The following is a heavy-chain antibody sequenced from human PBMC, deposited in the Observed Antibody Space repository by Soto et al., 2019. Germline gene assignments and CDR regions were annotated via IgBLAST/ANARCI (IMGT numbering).Heavy chain of an antibody. CDR3: ARLLYYDSSGYLDY. Sequence: GESLKISSKGSGYNFTSYWIGWVRQMPGKGLEWMGIIYPGDSDTRYSPSFQGQVTISADKSISTAYLQWSSLKASDTAMYYCARLLYYDSSGYLDYWGQGTLVTVSS. D-gene: IGHD3-22*01. V-gene: IGHV5-51*01. CDR1: GYNFTSYW. J-gene: IGHJ4*02. CDR2: IYPGDSDT.